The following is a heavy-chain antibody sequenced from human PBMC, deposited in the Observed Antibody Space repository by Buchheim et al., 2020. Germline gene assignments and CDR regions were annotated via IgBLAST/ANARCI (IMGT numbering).Heavy chain of an antibody. CDR3: ARGVTGYCSSTSCPTYYFDY. Sequence: QLQLQESGSGLVKPSQTLSLTCAVSGGSISSGGYSWSWIRQPPGKGLEWIGYIYHSGSTYYNPSLKSSVTISVDRSKTQFSLKLSSVTAADTAVYYCARGVTGYCSSTSCPTYYFDYWGQGTL. D-gene: IGHD2-2*01. J-gene: IGHJ4*02. CDR2: IYHSGST. V-gene: IGHV4-30-2*01. CDR1: GGSISSGGYS.